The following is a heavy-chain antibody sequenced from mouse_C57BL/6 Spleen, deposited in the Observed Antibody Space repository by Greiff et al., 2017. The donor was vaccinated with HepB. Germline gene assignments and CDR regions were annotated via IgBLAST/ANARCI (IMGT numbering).Heavy chain of an antibody. J-gene: IGHJ1*03. CDR1: GYTFTSYG. Sequence: QVQLQQSGAELARPGASVKLSCKASGYTFTSYGISWVKQRTGQGLEWIGEIYPRSGNTYYNEKFKGKATLTADKSSSTAYMELRSLTSEDSAVYFCARKVTTGSSEGYWYFDVWGTGTTVTVSS. V-gene: IGHV1-81*01. CDR2: IYPRSGNT. CDR3: ARKVTTGSSEGYWYFDV. D-gene: IGHD1-1*01.